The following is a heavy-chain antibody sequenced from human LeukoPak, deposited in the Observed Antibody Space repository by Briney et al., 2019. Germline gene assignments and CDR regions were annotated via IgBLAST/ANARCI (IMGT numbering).Heavy chain of an antibody. CDR3: ARDPLYCSGGSCYLDAFDI. Sequence: SETLSLTCTVSGGSISSYYWGWIRQPPGKGLEWIGSIYYSGSTFYNPSLKSRVTISVDTSKNQFSLKLSSVTAADTAVYYCARDPLYCSGGSCYLDAFDIWGQGTMVTVSS. CDR1: GGSISSYY. CDR2: IYYSGST. V-gene: IGHV4-39*07. D-gene: IGHD2-15*01. J-gene: IGHJ3*02.